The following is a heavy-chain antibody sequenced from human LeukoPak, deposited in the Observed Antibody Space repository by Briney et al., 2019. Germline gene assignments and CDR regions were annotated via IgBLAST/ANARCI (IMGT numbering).Heavy chain of an antibody. CDR3: AKSVPRVYYFDY. Sequence: GGSLRLSCAASGFTFSSYAMSWVRQAPGKGLEWVSTITGNSITTKYADSVKGRFTISRDNSKNTLYLQMNSLRAEDTAVYYCAKSVPRVYYFDYWAREPWSPSPQ. V-gene: IGHV3-23*01. CDR1: GFTFSSYA. CDR2: ITGNSITT. J-gene: IGHJ4*02. D-gene: IGHD6-6*01.